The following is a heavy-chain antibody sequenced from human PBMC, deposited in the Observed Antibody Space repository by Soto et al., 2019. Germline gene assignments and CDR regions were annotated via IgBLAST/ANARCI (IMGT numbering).Heavy chain of an antibody. CDR1: GHTLTELS. Sequence: QVQLAQSGAEVMKPGASVKVSCKVSGHTLTELSMHWVRLAPGKGLEWMGGFAPEDGETLYAQQFQGRVTMTEDTSTNSAYMELSSLRSEDTAVYYCAAGGTKWLHSPFDYWGQGTLVTVSS. V-gene: IGHV1-24*01. J-gene: IGHJ4*02. CDR2: FAPEDGET. D-gene: IGHD1-1*01. CDR3: AAGGTKWLHSPFDY.